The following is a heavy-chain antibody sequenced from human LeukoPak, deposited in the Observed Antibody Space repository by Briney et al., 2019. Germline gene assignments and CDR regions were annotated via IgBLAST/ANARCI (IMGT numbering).Heavy chain of an antibody. Sequence: SFTSSYYSCWIRMPPGNRLGWVGFDPYDAYTNYNPSLQGHVTISADKSISTAYLQWSSLKASDTAMYYCARGTTGTTVDYWGQGTLVTVSS. CDR2: DPYDAYT. J-gene: IGHJ4*02. V-gene: IGHV5-10-1*01. CDR3: ARGTTGTTVDY. D-gene: IGHD1-1*01. CDR1: SFTSSY.